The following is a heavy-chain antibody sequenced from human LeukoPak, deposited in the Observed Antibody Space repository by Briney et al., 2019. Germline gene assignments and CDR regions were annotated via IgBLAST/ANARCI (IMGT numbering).Heavy chain of an antibody. D-gene: IGHD2-8*01. V-gene: IGHV1-18*01. Sequence: ASVKVSCKASGYTFTSYGISWVRQAPGQGLEWMGWISGSNGNTNYAQKLQGRVTMTTDTSTSTAYMELRSLRSDDTAVYYCAGSLGYCTSNVCYLKYWGQGTLVTVSS. CDR2: ISGSNGNT. J-gene: IGHJ4*02. CDR1: GYTFTSYG. CDR3: AGSLGYCTSNVCYLKY.